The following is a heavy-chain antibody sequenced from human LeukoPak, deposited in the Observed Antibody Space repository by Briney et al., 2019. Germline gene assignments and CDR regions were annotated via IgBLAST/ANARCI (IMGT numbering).Heavy chain of an antibody. CDR2: INSGGYTI. V-gene: IGHV3-48*03. CDR3: TRCAAAAFDY. CDR1: GFTVSRNH. Sequence: GGSLRLSCAASGFTVSRNHMNWVRQAPGKGLEGVSYINSGGYTIYYADSVKGRFSISRDNAKNSLYLQVNSLRAEDTAIYYCTRCAAAAFDYWGQGTLVTVSS. J-gene: IGHJ4*02. D-gene: IGHD6-13*01.